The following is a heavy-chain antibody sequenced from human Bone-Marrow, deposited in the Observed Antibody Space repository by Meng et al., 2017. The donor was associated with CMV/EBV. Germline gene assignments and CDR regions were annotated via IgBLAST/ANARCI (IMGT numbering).Heavy chain of an antibody. Sequence: ASVKVSCKASGYTFTSYAMHWVRQAPGQGLEWMGWISAYNGNTNYAQKLQGRVTMTTDTSTSTAYMELRSLRSDDTAVYYCARDLVPAAIRGHNWFDPWGQGTLVTVSS. V-gene: IGHV1-18*01. CDR1: GYTFTSYA. CDR2: ISAYNGNT. J-gene: IGHJ5*02. CDR3: ARDLVPAAIRGHNWFDP. D-gene: IGHD2-2*02.